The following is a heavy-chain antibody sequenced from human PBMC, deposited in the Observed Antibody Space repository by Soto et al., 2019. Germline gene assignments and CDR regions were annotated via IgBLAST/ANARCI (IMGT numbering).Heavy chain of an antibody. CDR3: ARAAPIDYYGSGSYLDY. V-gene: IGHV3-66*01. CDR2: IYSGGST. Sequence: EVQLVESGGGLVQPGGSLRLSCAASGFTVSSNYMSWVRQAPGKGLEWVSVIYSGGSTYYADSVKGRFTISRDNSKNTLYLQMNSLRAEDTAVYYCARAAPIDYYGSGSYLDYWGQGTLVTVSS. J-gene: IGHJ4*02. CDR1: GFTVSSNY. D-gene: IGHD3-10*01.